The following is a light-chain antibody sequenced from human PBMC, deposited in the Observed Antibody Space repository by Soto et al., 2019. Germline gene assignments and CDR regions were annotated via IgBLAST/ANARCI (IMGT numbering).Light chain of an antibody. CDR2: WAS. Sequence: DIVMTQSPLSLPVTPGEPASISCRSSQSLLHSNGYNYLDWYLQKPGQSPKLLIYWASTRESGVPDRFSGSGSGTDFTLTINSLQAEDVAVYYCQQYYSTPLTFGGGTKVDIK. CDR3: QQYYSTPLT. V-gene: IGKV2-28*01. J-gene: IGKJ4*01. CDR1: QSLLHSNGYNY.